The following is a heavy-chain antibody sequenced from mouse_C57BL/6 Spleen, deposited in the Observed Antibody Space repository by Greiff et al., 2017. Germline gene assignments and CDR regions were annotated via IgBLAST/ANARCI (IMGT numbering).Heavy chain of an antibody. J-gene: IGHJ2*01. CDR1: GFSLTDYG. V-gene: IGHV2-3*01. D-gene: IGHD4-1*02. CDR3: AKSNWGFDY. Sequence: VQLQQSGPGLVAPSQCLSFTCTVSGFSLTDYGVSWVRQPPGKGLEWLGVIRGDGSTNYHSALISRLSISKDNSKSQVVFKLNSLQTDDTATYYCAKSNWGFDYWGQGTTLTVSS. CDR2: IRGDGST.